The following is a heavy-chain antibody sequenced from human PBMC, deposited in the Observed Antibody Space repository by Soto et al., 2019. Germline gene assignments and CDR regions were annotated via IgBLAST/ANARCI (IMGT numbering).Heavy chain of an antibody. CDR3: AIANYGDNDY. CDR2: ISAYNGNI. Sequence: QVQLVQSGAEVKNPGASVKVSCKAPGYIFPSSTISWVRQAPGQGLEWMGWISAYNGNIKDAQKFQGRFTMTTDTSTSTAYMELRSLTSDDTAMYYCAIANYGDNDYWGQGTLVTVSS. V-gene: IGHV1-18*01. J-gene: IGHJ4*02. D-gene: IGHD4-17*01. CDR1: GYIFPSST.